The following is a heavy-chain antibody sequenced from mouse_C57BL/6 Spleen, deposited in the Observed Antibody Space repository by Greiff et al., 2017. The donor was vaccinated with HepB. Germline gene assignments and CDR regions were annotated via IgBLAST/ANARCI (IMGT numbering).Heavy chain of an antibody. CDR3: AQCYGSSYNFAY. Sequence: VQLVESGAELARPGASVKLSCKASGYTFTSYGISWVKQRTGQGLEWIGEMYPRSGNNYYNEKFKGKATLTADKSSSKAYMELRILTSEDAAVYFCAQCYGSSYNFAYWGQGTLVTVSA. CDR1: GYTFTSYG. D-gene: IGHD1-1*01. CDR2: MYPRSGNN. V-gene: IGHV1-81*01. J-gene: IGHJ3*01.